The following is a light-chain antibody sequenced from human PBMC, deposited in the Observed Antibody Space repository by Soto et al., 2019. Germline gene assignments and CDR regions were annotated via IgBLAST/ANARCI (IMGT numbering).Light chain of an antibody. CDR2: GAS. J-gene: IGKJ1*01. CDR1: QSVSSNY. V-gene: IGKV3-20*01. Sequence: EIMLTQSPGTLSLSPGERAALSCRASQSVSSNYLAWYQQRPGQAPRLLIYGASSRATGIPDRFSGGGSGTDFTLTISRLEPEDFAVYYCQQYGSSLWTFGQGTKVDIK. CDR3: QQYGSSLWT.